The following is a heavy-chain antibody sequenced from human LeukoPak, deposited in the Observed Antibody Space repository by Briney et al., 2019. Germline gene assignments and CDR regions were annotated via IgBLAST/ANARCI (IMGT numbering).Heavy chain of an antibody. CDR2: IYYSGST. D-gene: IGHD6-13*01. Sequence: SETLSLTCTVSGGSISSSSYYWGWIRQPPGKGLEWIGSIYYSGSTYYNPSLKSRVTMSVDTSKNQFSLKLSSVTAADTAVYYCARGGNRIAAGLYFDYWGQGTLVTVSS. J-gene: IGHJ4*02. V-gene: IGHV4-39*07. CDR1: GGSISSSSYY. CDR3: ARGGNRIAAGLYFDY.